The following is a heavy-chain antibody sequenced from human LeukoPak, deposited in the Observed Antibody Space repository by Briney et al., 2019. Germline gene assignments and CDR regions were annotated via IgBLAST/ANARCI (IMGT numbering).Heavy chain of an antibody. CDR1: GFMFNIHV. V-gene: IGHV3-23*01. CDR2: IIGSGGST. D-gene: IGHD6-19*01. Sequence: GGSLRLSCAASGFMFNIHVMSWVRQAPGKGLEWVSGIIGSGGSTYYADSVKGRFTISRDNSKNTLSLQMNSLRAEDTAIYYCAKSGGYSSNTGYYWGQGTLVTVSS. CDR3: AKSGGYSSNTGYY. J-gene: IGHJ4*02.